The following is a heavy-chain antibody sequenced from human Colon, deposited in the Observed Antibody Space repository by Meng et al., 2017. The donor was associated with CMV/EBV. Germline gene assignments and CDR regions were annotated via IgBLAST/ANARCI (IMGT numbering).Heavy chain of an antibody. J-gene: IGHJ6*01. Sequence: GESLKISCVASGFTSSNYGMHWVRQTPDKGLEWVAFIRYNGNDKAYRDSVKGRFTISRDNSKNTLYLQMNGLGPEDSAVYFCAKRAVAPANTAHYFAYFGTDVWGQGTTVTVSS. CDR1: GFTSSNYG. CDR3: AKRAVAPANTAHYFAYFGTDV. D-gene: IGHD2-15*01. V-gene: IGHV3-30*02. CDR2: IRYNGNDK.